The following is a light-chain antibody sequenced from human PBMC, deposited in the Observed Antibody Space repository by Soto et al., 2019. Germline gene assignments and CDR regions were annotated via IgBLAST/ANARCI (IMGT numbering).Light chain of an antibody. J-gene: IGKJ1*01. CDR3: XQYATSPWT. Sequence: EIVLTQSPGTLSLSPGERATLSCRASQTVASNYLAWYQQKPGQAPRLLIYGASRRATGIPDRFSGSGSGTDXXLXXXXLEPXDFVXXXXXQYATSPWTFGQGTKVDIK. CDR1: QTVASNY. V-gene: IGKV3-20*01. CDR2: GAS.